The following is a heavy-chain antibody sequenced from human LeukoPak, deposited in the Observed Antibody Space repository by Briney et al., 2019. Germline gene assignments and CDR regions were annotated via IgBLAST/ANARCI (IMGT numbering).Heavy chain of an antibody. CDR3: AKSSYYYDSSGPEGY. Sequence: GGSLRLSCAASGFTFSSYGMHWVRQAPGKGLEWVAFIRYDGSNKYYADSVKGRFTISRDNSKNTLYLQMNSLRAEDTAVYYCAKSSYYYDSSGPEGYWGQGTLVTVSS. CDR1: GFTFSSYG. D-gene: IGHD3-22*01. J-gene: IGHJ4*02. CDR2: IRYDGSNK. V-gene: IGHV3-30*02.